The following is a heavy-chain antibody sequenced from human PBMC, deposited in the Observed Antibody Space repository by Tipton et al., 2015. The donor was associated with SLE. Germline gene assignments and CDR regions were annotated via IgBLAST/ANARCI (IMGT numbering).Heavy chain of an antibody. CDR1: GFTFSDTW. CDR3: SRGLHGDSDPAPFDY. V-gene: IGHV3-15*01. J-gene: IGHJ4*02. Sequence: SLRLSCAASGFTFSDTWMNWVRQAPGKGLEWVGRIKSKADGGTIDYAAPVKGRFTMSRDDSANTLFLLMNSLKAEDTAVYYGSRGLHGDSDPAPFDYWGQGTPVTVSS. D-gene: IGHD4-17*01. CDR2: IKSKADGGTI.